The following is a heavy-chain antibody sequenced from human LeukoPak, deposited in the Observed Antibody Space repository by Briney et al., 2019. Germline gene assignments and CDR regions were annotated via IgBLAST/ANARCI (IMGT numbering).Heavy chain of an antibody. CDR2: ISWNSGSI. J-gene: IGHJ6*02. V-gene: IGHV3-9*01. D-gene: IGHD3-9*01. Sequence: LRLSCAASGFTFDDYAMHWVRQAPGKGLEWVSGISWNSGSIGYADSVKGRFTISRDNAKNSLYLQMNSLRAEDTALYHCARGTSRYYYYGMDVWGQGITVTVSS. CDR3: ARGTSRYYYYGMDV. CDR1: GFTFDDYA.